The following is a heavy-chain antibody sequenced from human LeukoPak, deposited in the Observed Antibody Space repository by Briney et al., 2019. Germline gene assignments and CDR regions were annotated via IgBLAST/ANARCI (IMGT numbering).Heavy chain of an antibody. CDR1: GGSISSYY. J-gene: IGHJ6*03. CDR2: IYYSGST. CDR3: ARHAREYCSSTSCYPYYYYYYYMDV. Sequence: SETLSLTCTVSGGSISSYYWNWIRQPPGKGLEWIGYIYYSGSTNYNPSLKSRVTISVDTSKNQFPLKLSSVTAADTAVYYCARHAREYCSSTSCYPYYYYYYYMDVWGKGTTVTISS. D-gene: IGHD2-2*01. V-gene: IGHV4-59*08.